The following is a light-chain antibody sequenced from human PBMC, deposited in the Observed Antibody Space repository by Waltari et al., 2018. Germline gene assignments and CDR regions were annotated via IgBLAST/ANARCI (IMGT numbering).Light chain of an antibody. CDR1: SSNIGNNY. V-gene: IGLV1-51*02. CDR3: SSYAGSNNVV. Sequence: QSVLTQPPSVSAAPGQRVTISCSGGSSNIGNNYVSWYRQFPGTAPKLLIYENTERPSGIPGRFSGSKSGNTASLTVSGLQAEDEADYYCSSYAGSNNVVFGGGTKLTVL. J-gene: IGLJ2*01. CDR2: ENT.